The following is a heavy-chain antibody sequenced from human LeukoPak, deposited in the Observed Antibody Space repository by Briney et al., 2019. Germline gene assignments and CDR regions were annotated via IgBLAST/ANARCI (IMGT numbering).Heavy chain of an antibody. Sequence: ASVKVSRKASGYTFTSYPMNWVRQAPGQGLEWMGWINPNSGGTNYAQEFQGRVTMTRDTSISTAYMELSRLRSDDTAVYYCARGVRAYYDILTGIHVWGQGTLVTVSS. CDR1: GYTFTSYP. CDR3: ARGVRAYYDILTGIHV. J-gene: IGHJ4*02. D-gene: IGHD3-9*01. V-gene: IGHV1-2*02. CDR2: INPNSGGT.